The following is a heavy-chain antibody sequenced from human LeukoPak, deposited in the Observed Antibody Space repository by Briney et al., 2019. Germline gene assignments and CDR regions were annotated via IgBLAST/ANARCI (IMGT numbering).Heavy chain of an antibody. J-gene: IGHJ4*02. Sequence: GGSLRLACAASGFTFSGNGMHWVRQAPGKGLEWVAFIRYDGNNKYYADSVKGRFAISRDNSKSTLYLQMNSLRAEDTAIYYCAKSSSYSFEYWGQGTLVAVSS. CDR2: IRYDGNNK. D-gene: IGHD5-12*01. CDR3: AKSSSYSFEY. CDR1: GFTFSGNG. V-gene: IGHV3-30*02.